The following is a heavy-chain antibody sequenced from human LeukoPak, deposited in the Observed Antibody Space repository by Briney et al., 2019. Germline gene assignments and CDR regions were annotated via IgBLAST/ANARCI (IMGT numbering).Heavy chain of an antibody. J-gene: IGHJ4*02. CDR2: IYSGGNT. CDR1: GFTVSSNS. D-gene: IGHD1-26*01. Sequence: GGSLRLSCTVSGFTVSSNSMSWVRQAPGKGLEWVSFIYSGGNTHYSDSVKGRFTISRDNSKNTLYLQMNSLRAEDTAVYYCASATTGIVGATRDWGQGTLVTVSS. CDR3: ASATTGIVGATRD. V-gene: IGHV3-53*01.